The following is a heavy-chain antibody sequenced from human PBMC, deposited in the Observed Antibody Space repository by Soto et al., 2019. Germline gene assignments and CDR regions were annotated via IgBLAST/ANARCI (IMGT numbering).Heavy chain of an antibody. CDR2: IIPILGIA. V-gene: IGHV1-69*08. CDR3: ARDEGYCSSTGCYEIYYYMDV. D-gene: IGHD2-2*01. Sequence: QVQLVQSGAEVKKPGSSVKVSCKASGGTFSSYTISWLRQAPGQGLEWMGRIIPILGIANYAQKFQGRVPITADKSTSTAYMELSRLRSEDTAVYYCARDEGYCSSTGCYEIYYYMDVWGKGTTVTVSS. J-gene: IGHJ6*03. CDR1: GGTFSSYT.